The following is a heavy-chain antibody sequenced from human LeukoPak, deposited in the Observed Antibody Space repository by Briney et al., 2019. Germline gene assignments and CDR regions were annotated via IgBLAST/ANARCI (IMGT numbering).Heavy chain of an antibody. CDR3: ARDYGDYKYYFDY. V-gene: IGHV1-2*02. Sequence: ASVKVSCKASGYTFTGYYMHWVRQAPGQGLEWMGWINPNTDGTDYAQKFQGRVTMTRDSSTSTVYLELSSLRSEDTAVYYCARDYGDYKYYFDYWGQGTLVTVSS. CDR2: INPNTDGT. J-gene: IGHJ4*02. CDR1: GYTFTGYY. D-gene: IGHD4-17*01.